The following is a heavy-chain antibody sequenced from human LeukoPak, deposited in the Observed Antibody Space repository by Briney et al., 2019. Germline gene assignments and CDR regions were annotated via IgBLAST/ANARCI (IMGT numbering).Heavy chain of an antibody. Sequence: GESLKISCKGSGYSFTSYWIGWVRQMPGKGLEWMGIIYPGDSDTRYSPSFQGQVTISADKSISTAYLQWSSLKASDTAMYYCARHRGYSYGHYWFDPWGQGTLVTVSS. CDR1: GYSFTSYW. CDR2: IYPGDSDT. J-gene: IGHJ5*02. CDR3: ARHRGYSYGHYWFDP. D-gene: IGHD5-18*01. V-gene: IGHV5-51*01.